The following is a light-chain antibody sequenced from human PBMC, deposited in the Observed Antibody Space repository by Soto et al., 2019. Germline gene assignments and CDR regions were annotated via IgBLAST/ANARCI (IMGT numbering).Light chain of an antibody. Sequence: QSVLTQPPSASGSPGQSVTISCTGTSSDVGDYDYVSWYQQYPGKAPKLIIYDVNKRPSGVPDRFSGSKSGNTASLTISALQAEDEADYYCCSYAGGYTFVFGTGTKVTVL. CDR2: DVN. CDR1: SSDVGDYDY. J-gene: IGLJ1*01. V-gene: IGLV2-11*01. CDR3: CSYAGGYTFV.